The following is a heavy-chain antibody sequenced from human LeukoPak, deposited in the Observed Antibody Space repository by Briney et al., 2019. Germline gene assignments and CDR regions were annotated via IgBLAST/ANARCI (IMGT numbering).Heavy chain of an antibody. CDR3: ARGPVDYAGKSYFDY. D-gene: IGHD4-23*01. V-gene: IGHV4-34*01. J-gene: IGHJ4*02. CDR2: INHSGST. Sequence: SETLSLTCAVYGGSFSGYYWSWIRQPPGKGLEWIGEINHSGSTNYNPSLKSRVTISVGTSKNQFSLKLTAVAAADPAGYYCARGPVDYAGKSYFDYRGQGTLVTVSS. CDR1: GGSFSGYY.